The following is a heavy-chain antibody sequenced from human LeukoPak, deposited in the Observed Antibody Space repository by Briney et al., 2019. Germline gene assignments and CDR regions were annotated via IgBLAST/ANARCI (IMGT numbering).Heavy chain of an antibody. J-gene: IGHJ4*02. V-gene: IGHV3-49*04. D-gene: IGHD1-26*01. CDR1: GFTFGDYA. CDR2: IRSKAYGGTT. CDR3: TRLIVGATGVFDY. Sequence: GGSLRLSCTASGFTFGDYAMSWVRQAPGKGLEWVGFIRSKAYGGTTEYAASAVKGGFTISRDDSKSIAYLQMNSLKTEDTAVYYCTRLIVGATGVFDYWGQGTLVTVSS.